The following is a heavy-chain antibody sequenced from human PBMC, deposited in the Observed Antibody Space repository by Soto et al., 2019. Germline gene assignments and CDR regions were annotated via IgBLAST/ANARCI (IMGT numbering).Heavy chain of an antibody. J-gene: IGHJ3*02. V-gene: IGHV1-69*01. D-gene: IGHD1-26*01. CDR1: GGTFSSYA. CDR2: IIPIFGTA. CDR3: ARVLNTVSGKGDGYDAFDI. Sequence: QVQLVQSGAEVKKPGSSVKVSCKASGGTFSSYAISWVRQAPGQGLEWMGGIIPIFGTANYAQKFQGRVTITADESTSPAYMELSSLRSEDTAVYYCARVLNTVSGKGDGYDAFDILGQGTMVTVSS.